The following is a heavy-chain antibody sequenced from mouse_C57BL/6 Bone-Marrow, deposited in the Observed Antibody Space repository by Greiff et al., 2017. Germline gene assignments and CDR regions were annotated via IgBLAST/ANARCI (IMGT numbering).Heavy chain of an antibody. CDR2: IWSDGST. V-gene: IGHV2-6-1*01. CDR3: ARHKGGNYGSSFYAMDY. D-gene: IGHD1-1*01. J-gene: IGHJ4*01. Sequence: QVQLQQSGPGLVAPSQSLSITCTVSGFSLTSYGVHWVRQPPGKGLEWLVVIWSDGSTTFNSALKSSLSISKDNPKSQVFLKMKSLQTDVTAMDYCARHKGGNYGSSFYAMDYWGQGTSVTVSS. CDR1: GFSLTSYG.